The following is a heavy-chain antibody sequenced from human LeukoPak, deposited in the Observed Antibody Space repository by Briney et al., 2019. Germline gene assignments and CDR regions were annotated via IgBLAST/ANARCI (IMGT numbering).Heavy chain of an antibody. J-gene: IGHJ3*02. V-gene: IGHV3-66*01. Sequence: GGSLRLSCAASGFTVSSNYMNWVRQARGKGLEWVSVFYSGGSTYYAVSVKGRFTISRDNSKSTLYLQMNSLRAEDTAVYYCARDQAVGVADALDIWGQGTMVTVSS. CDR3: ARDQAVGVADALDI. D-gene: IGHD1-26*01. CDR2: FYSGGST. CDR1: GFTVSSNY.